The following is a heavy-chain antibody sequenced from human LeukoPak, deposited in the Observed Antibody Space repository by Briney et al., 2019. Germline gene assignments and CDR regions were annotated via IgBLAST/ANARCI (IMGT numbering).Heavy chain of an antibody. CDR3: ARYWVAVAAAFDY. V-gene: IGHV3-48*01. Sequence: PGGSLRLSCAASGFIFSNYNMNWVRQAPGKGLEWVSYISSSSRTIYYADSVKGRFTISRDNAKKSLYLQMNSLGAEDTAVYYCARYWVAVAAAFDYWGQGTLVTVSS. CDR2: ISSSSRTI. J-gene: IGHJ4*02. CDR1: GFIFSNYN. D-gene: IGHD6-19*01.